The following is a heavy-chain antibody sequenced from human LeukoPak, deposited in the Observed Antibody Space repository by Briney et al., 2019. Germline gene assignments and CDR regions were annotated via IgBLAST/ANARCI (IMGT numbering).Heavy chain of an antibody. Sequence: SLRLSCAASVFTFDDYAMHCVRQAPGKGLEGVSGISWNSGSIGYADSVKRRFTISRDNAKNSLYLQMNSLRAEDTALYYCAKDLPRNSYGHSYGMDVWGQGTTVTVSS. CDR3: AKDLPRNSYGHSYGMDV. V-gene: IGHV3-9*01. CDR1: VFTFDDYA. D-gene: IGHD5-18*01. J-gene: IGHJ6*02. CDR2: ISWNSGSI.